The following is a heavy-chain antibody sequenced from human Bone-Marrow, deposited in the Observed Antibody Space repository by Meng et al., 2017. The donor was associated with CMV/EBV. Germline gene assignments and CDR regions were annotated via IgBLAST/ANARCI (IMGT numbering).Heavy chain of an antibody. J-gene: IGHJ6*02. CDR3: AKARSSSWMDYSMDV. V-gene: IGHV3-33*06. Sequence: GEPLKIACATSGFTFTYYAMHWVRQAPGKGLEWVAIIWYDASNKYYADSVKGRFTISRDNSKNTLYLQMNSLRAEDTAVYFCAKARSSSWMDYSMDVWGQGTTVTVSS. CDR1: GFTFTYYA. CDR2: IWYDASNK. D-gene: IGHD6-6*01.